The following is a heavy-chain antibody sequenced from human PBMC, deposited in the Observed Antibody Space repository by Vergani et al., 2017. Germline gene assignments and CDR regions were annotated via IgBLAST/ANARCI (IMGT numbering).Heavy chain of an antibody. J-gene: IGHJ4*02. V-gene: IGHV3-49*03. D-gene: IGHD3-9*01. Sequence: EVQLVESGGGLVHPGRSLRLSCTASGFPFGDYAMGWFRQPPGKGLEWVGFIRSKAYGGTTEYAASVKGRFTISRDDSKSIAYLQMNSLKTEDTAVYYCTRGDEILTGYNGFDYWGQGTLVTVSS. CDR2: IRSKAYGGTT. CDR3: TRGDEILTGYNGFDY. CDR1: GFPFGDYA.